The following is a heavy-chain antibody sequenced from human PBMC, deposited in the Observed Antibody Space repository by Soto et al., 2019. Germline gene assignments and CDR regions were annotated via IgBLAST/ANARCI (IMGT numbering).Heavy chain of an antibody. J-gene: IGHJ4*02. CDR2: IIPILGIA. V-gene: IGHV1-69*04. CDR3: ARDQGGIFGVALPD. CDR1: GGTFSSYT. D-gene: IGHD3-3*01. Sequence: GASVKVSCKASGGTFSSYTISWVRQAPGQGLEWMGRIIPILGIANYAQKFQGRVTITADKSTSTAYMELSSLRSEDTAVYYCARDQGGIFGVALPDWGQGTLVTVSS.